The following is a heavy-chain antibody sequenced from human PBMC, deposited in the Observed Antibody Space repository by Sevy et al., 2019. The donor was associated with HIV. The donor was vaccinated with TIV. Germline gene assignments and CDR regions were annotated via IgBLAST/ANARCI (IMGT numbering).Heavy chain of an antibody. CDR1: GFTFSSYS. D-gene: IGHD5-12*01. J-gene: IGHJ4*02. CDR2: ISSSSSTI. CDR3: ARVRLATDY. V-gene: IGHV3-48*01. Sequence: GGSLRLSCAASGFTFSSYSMNWVRQAPGKGLEWVSYISSSSSTIYYAGSVKGRFTISRDNAKNSLYLQMNSLRAEDTAVYYCARVRLATDYWGQGTLVTVSS.